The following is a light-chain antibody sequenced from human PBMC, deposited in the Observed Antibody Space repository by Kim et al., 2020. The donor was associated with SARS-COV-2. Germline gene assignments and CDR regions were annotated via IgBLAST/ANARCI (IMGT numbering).Light chain of an antibody. J-gene: IGKJ2*01. V-gene: IGKV3-11*01. Sequence: SLSPGERATLSCRASQSISSSLAWLHQKPGHPPRLLIYDASNRATGVPARFSGSGSGTDFTLTISSLEPEDFAVYYCQQHSNWPDTFGQGTKLEI. CDR2: DAS. CDR3: QQHSNWPDT. CDR1: QSISSS.